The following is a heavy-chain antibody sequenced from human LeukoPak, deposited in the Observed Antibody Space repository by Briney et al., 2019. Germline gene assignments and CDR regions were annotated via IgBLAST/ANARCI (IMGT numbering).Heavy chain of an antibody. Sequence: ASVKVSCKASGYTFTSYYMHWVRQAPGQGLEWMGIINPSGGSTSYAQKFQGRVTMTRDMSTSTVYMELSSLRSEDTAVYYCATERGATDYDYVWGSYRYKSLDYWGQGTLVTVSS. CDR3: ATERGATDYDYVWGSYRYKSLDY. CDR2: INPSGGST. J-gene: IGHJ4*02. V-gene: IGHV1-46*01. D-gene: IGHD3-16*02. CDR1: GYTFTSYY.